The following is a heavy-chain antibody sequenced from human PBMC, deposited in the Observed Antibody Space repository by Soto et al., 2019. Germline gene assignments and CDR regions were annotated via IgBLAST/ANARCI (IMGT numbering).Heavy chain of an antibody. D-gene: IGHD3-3*01. CDR1: GYTFTSYA. CDR2: INAGNGNT. J-gene: IGHJ6*02. CDR3: ARVSYYEFWSGYYNGGMDV. Sequence: QVQLVQSGAEVKKPGASVKVSCKASGYTFTSYAMHWVRQAPGQRLEWMGWINAGNGNTKYSQKFQGRVTITRDTSASADDMELSSLRSEDTAVYYCARVSYYEFWSGYYNGGMDVWGQGTTVTVSS. V-gene: IGHV1-3*01.